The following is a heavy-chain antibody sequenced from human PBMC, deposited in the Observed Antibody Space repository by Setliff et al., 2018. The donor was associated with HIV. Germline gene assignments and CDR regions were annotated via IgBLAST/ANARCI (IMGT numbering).Heavy chain of an antibody. CDR3: ARDLASSYFDF. V-gene: IGHV4-31*03. CDR1: AASFSSGGYY. Sequence: PSETLSLTCTVSAASFSSGGYYWSCIRQHPGKGLEWIGYMSYSGSTFYKSSLKSRVTVSIQTSRSQFSLTLRSVTAADTATYYCARDLASSYFDFWGQGALVTVSS. D-gene: IGHD3-16*01. CDR2: MSYSGST. J-gene: IGHJ4*02.